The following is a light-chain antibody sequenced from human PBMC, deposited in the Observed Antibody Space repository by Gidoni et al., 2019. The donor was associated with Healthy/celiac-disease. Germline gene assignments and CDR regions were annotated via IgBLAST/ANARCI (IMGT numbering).Light chain of an antibody. V-gene: IGKV2-28*01. Sequence: DIVMTQSPLSLPVTPGEPASISCRSSQSLLHSNGYNYLDWYLQKPGQSPQLLIYLGSNRASGVPDRFSGSGSGTDFTLKISRVEAEDVGVYYCMQALKTPGGIFTFGPGTKVDIK. J-gene: IGKJ3*01. CDR2: LGS. CDR1: QSLLHSNGYNY. CDR3: MQALKTPGGIFT.